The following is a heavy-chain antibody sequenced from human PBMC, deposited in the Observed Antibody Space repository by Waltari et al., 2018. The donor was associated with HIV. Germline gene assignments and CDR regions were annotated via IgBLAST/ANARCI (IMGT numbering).Heavy chain of an antibody. CDR3: ARAGRDGKLPPDY. Sequence: EVQLVESGGGSVQPGGSLRLSGAASGFTFSSYWMHWVRQAPGKGLVWVSRINSDGSSTSYADSVKGRFTISRDNAKNTVYLQMNSLRAEDTAVYYCARAGRDGKLPPDYWGQGTLVTVSS. V-gene: IGHV3-74*01. CDR2: INSDGSST. CDR1: GFTFSSYW. J-gene: IGHJ4*02. D-gene: IGHD1-26*01.